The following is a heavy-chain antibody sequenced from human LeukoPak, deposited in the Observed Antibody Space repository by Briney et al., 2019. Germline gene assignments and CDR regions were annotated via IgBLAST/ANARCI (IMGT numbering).Heavy chain of an antibody. Sequence: GGSLRLSCAAPGVTFSNYAMHWVRQSPGKGLEWVAVISNDGSDKHHADSVKGRFTISRDNSKNMLYLQMNSLRAEDTAVYYCAREPGTDYRKYYFDYWGQGTLVTVSS. J-gene: IGHJ4*02. CDR3: AREPGTDYRKYYFDY. CDR2: ISNDGSDK. V-gene: IGHV3-30*03. D-gene: IGHD3/OR15-3a*01. CDR1: GVTFSNYA.